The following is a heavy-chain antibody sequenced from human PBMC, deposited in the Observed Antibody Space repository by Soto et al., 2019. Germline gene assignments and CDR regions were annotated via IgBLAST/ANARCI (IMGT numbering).Heavy chain of an antibody. CDR1: GGSINSNNYY. J-gene: IGHJ4*02. V-gene: IGHV4-39*02. CDR2: IYYDGST. CDR3: AKVVVAATRHSDFDS. D-gene: IGHD2-15*01. Sequence: PSETLSLTCTVSGGSINSNNYYWAWIRQPPGKGLAWIASIYYDGSTYYNTSLKSRVTISRDTSKNQFSLRLTSMTAADTAGYYCAKVVVAATRHSDFDSWGQGTLVTVSS.